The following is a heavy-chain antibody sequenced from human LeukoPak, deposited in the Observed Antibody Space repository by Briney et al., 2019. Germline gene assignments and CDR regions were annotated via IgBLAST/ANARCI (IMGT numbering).Heavy chain of an antibody. CDR2: IKQDGSEK. J-gene: IGHJ6*03. V-gene: IGHV3-7*01. D-gene: IGHD2/OR15-2a*01. Sequence: PGGSLGLSCAASGFTFSSYWVTWVRQAPGKGLEWVANIKQDGSEKYNVDSVKGRFTISRDNAKRSLYLQMNSLRAEDTAVYYCARGAFLMDVWGKGTTVTVSS. CDR1: GFTFSSYW. CDR3: ARGAFLMDV.